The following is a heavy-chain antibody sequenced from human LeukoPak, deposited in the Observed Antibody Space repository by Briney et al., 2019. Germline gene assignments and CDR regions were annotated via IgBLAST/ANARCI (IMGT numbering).Heavy chain of an antibody. V-gene: IGHV3-23*01. CDR3: ANSPLESGNLNWFDP. CDR1: GFTFSSYA. D-gene: IGHD3-10*01. Sequence: GGSLRLSCAASGFTFSSYAMSWVRQAPGKGLEWVSAISGSGGSTYYADSVKGRFTISRDNSKNTLYLQMNSLRAEDTAVYYCANSPLESGNLNWFDPWGQGTLVTVSS. CDR2: ISGSGGST. J-gene: IGHJ5*02.